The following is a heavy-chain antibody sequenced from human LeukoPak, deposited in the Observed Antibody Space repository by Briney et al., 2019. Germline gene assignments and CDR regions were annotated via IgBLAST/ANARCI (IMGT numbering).Heavy chain of an antibody. D-gene: IGHD3-3*01. CDR3: ARGNFVLRFLEWLLYFDY. Sequence: ASETLSLTCAVYGGSFSGYYWSWIRQPPGKGLEWIGEINHSGSTNYNPSLKSRVTISVDPSKNQFALKLSSVTAADTAVYYCARGNFVLRFLEWLLYFDYWGQGTLVTVSS. J-gene: IGHJ4*02. V-gene: IGHV4-34*01. CDR2: INHSGST. CDR1: GGSFSGYY.